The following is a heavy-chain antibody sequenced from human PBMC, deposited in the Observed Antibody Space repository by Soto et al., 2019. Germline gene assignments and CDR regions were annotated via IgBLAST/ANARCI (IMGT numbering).Heavy chain of an antibody. J-gene: IGHJ4*02. Sequence: QVHLQESGPGLVKPSQTLSLACSVSGESITSLGYYWTWVRQPPGKGLEWIGFVSYTGSTFYTSTLRSRVTISRHTSQKQVFHDVEYGTVGDTAMYFCTRGDYWGQGVLVTVSS. CDR3: TRGDY. CDR1: GESITSLGYY. V-gene: IGHV4-31*03. CDR2: VSYTGST.